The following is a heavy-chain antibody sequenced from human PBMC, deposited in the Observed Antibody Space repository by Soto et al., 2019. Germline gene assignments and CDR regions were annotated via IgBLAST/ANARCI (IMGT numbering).Heavy chain of an antibody. J-gene: IGHJ4*02. V-gene: IGHV4-38-2*02. Sequence: SETLSLTCAVSGYSISSGYYWGWIRQPPGKGLEWIGSIYHSGSTYYNPSLKSRVTISVDTSKNQFSLKLSSVTAADTAVYYCAREGDDVLRFLEWLSDGGRYFDYWGQGTLVTVYS. CDR3: AREGDDVLRFLEWLSDGGRYFDY. D-gene: IGHD3-3*01. CDR1: GYSISSGYY. CDR2: IYHSGST.